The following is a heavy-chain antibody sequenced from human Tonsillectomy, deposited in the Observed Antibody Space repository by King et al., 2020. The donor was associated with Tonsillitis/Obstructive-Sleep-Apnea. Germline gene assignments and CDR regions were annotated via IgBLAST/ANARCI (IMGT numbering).Heavy chain of an antibody. Sequence: VQLVESGGGLVQPGGSLRLSCAASGFPFSSYAMSWVRQAPGKGLEWVSAISGSGGSTYYADSVKGRFTISRDNSKNTLYLQMTSLRAEDTAVYYCAKSGYDFWSGYYAFDIWGQGTMVTVSS. V-gene: IGHV3-23*04. CDR3: AKSGYDFWSGYYAFDI. CDR1: GFPFSSYA. J-gene: IGHJ3*02. CDR2: ISGSGGST. D-gene: IGHD3-3*01.